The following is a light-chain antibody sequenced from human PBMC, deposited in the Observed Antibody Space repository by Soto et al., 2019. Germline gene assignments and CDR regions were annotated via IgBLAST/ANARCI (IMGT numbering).Light chain of an antibody. CDR1: RSVANW. CDR3: QQYNSYPWA. V-gene: IGKV1-5*03. J-gene: IGKJ1*01. Sequence: IQMTQSPSTLSGSVLDRFARTCRASRSVANWVAWYQQKPGKAPELLIYKASALESGAPSRFSGSGFGIEFSLTISGLQADDSATYHCQQYNSYPWAFGHGTKVDIK. CDR2: KAS.